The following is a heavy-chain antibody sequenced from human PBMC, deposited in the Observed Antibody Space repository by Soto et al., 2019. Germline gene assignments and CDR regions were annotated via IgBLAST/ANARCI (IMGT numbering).Heavy chain of an antibody. V-gene: IGHV4-59*08. J-gene: IGHJ6*02. CDR2: IYYSGST. CDR1: GGSISSYY. CDR3: ARALAGPCGMDV. Sequence: QVQLQESGPGLVKPSETLSLTCTVSGGSISSYYWSWIRQPPGKGLEWIGYIYYSGSTNYNPSLKRRXXKXVXXSKNQFSLKLSSVTAADTAVYYCARALAGPCGMDVWGQGTTVTVSS. D-gene: IGHD3-16*01.